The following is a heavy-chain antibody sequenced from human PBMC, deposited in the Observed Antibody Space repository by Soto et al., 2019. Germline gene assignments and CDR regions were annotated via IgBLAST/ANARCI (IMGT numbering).Heavy chain of an antibody. Sequence: QVQLQASGPGLVKPSQTLSLTCTVSGGSIRPGGSYWTWIRQHPGKGLGWIGYIYYSGSTCYSPSLKSRVTMSVDTSKNQFSLKLSSVTAADTAVYYCARGLSVTLLDNWGQGTLVTVPS. V-gene: IGHV4-31*03. CDR3: ARGLSVTLLDN. D-gene: IGHD4-17*01. CDR2: IYYSGST. CDR1: GGSIRPGGSY. J-gene: IGHJ4*02.